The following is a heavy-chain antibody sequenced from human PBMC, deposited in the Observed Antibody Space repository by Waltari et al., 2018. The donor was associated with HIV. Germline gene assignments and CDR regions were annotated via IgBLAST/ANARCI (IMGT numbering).Heavy chain of an antibody. D-gene: IGHD6-19*01. Sequence: VQLVESGGGLVQPGGSLRLSCAASGFTFGRYSLHWVRQAPGKGLEWVAVIWYNGNTKFYADSVKCRFTISRDNSKNTLYLQMNSLRGEDTAIYYCAKDLEGSGSLGAAHWGQGILVTVSS. CDR3: AKDLEGSGSLGAAH. J-gene: IGHJ4*02. V-gene: IGHV3-30*02. CDR1: GFTFGRYS. CDR2: IWYNGNTK.